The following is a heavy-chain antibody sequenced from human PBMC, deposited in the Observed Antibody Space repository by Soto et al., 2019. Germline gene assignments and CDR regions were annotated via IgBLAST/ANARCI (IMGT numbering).Heavy chain of an antibody. CDR3: AGFSGSYYVDWFDP. J-gene: IGHJ5*02. D-gene: IGHD1-26*01. CDR1: GYTFTSYG. V-gene: IGHV1-18*04. Sequence: ASVKVSCKASGYTFTSYGISWVRQAPGQGLEWMGWISAYNGNTNYAQKLQGRVTMTTDTSTSTAYMEPRSLRSDDTAVYYCAGFSGSYYVDWFDPWGQGTLVTVSS. CDR2: ISAYNGNT.